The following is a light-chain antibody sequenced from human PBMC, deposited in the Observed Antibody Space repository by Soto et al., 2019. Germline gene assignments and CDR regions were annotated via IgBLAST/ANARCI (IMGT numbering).Light chain of an antibody. V-gene: IGLV2-14*01. CDR2: DVT. J-gene: IGLJ1*01. CDR3: CSYTTSNTRQIV. CDR1: SSDVGGYNF. Sequence: QSALTQPASVSGSPGQSITISCTGTSSDVGGYNFVSWYQQYPGKAPKLMIHDVTSRPSGVSNRFSGSKSGNTASLTISGLQAEDEADYYCCSYTTSNTRQIVFGTGTKVTVL.